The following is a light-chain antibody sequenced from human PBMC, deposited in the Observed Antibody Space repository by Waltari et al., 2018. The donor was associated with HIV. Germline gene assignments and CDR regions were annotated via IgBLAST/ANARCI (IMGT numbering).Light chain of an antibody. V-gene: IGKV3-15*01. J-gene: IGKJ1*01. CDR1: QSVDNN. CDR2: DAS. CDR3: QQYKNWPPLT. Sequence: ETVMTQSSGTLSASPGERVALSCRASQSVDNNLAWYQQKPGHNPSILVYDASTGADGSPDRFSGSGSATQFTLTITGLQSEDCAVYYCQQYKNWPPLTFGQGTKVEIK.